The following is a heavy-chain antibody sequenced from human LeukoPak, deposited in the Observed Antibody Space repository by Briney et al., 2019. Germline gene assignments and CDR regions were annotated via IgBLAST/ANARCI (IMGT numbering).Heavy chain of an antibody. CDR3: ARASGRWQWLVPNYYYYYGMDV. CDR1: GYTFTIYG. Sequence: ASVTVSFTASGYTFTIYGISWVRQAPGQGLEWMGWXSXYNXNTNYAQKLQGRVTMTTDTSTSTAYMELRSLRSDDTAVYYCARASGRWQWLVPNYYYYYGMDVWGQGTTVTVSS. V-gene: IGHV1-18*01. J-gene: IGHJ6*02. D-gene: IGHD6-19*01. CDR2: XSXYNXNT.